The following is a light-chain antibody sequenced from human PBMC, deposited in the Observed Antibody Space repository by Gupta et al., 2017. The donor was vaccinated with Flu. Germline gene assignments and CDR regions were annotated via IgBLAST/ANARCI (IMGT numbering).Light chain of an antibody. Sequence: DIQMTQSPSSLSASVGDRVTITCRASQSISNWLSWYQQKPGKAPKLLIHKPTSLESGVPSRFSGRGSGTDFTLTISSLQPDDFAAYYCQQYHSSPLTFGGGTKVEIK. CDR1: QSISNW. CDR3: QQYHSSPLT. V-gene: IGKV1-5*03. CDR2: KPT. J-gene: IGKJ4*01.